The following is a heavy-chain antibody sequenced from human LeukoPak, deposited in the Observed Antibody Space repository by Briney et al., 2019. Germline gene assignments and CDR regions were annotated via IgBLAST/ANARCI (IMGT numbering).Heavy chain of an antibody. CDR1: RYTFTSYD. Sequence: GASVKVSWKASRYTFTSYDINWVRQATGQGLEWMGWMNPNSGNTGYAQKFQGRVTMTRNTSISTAYMELSSLRSEDTAVYYCAREPRGYYYMDVWGKGTTVTVSS. J-gene: IGHJ6*03. CDR2: MNPNSGNT. V-gene: IGHV1-8*01. D-gene: IGHD1-14*01. CDR3: AREPRGYYYMDV.